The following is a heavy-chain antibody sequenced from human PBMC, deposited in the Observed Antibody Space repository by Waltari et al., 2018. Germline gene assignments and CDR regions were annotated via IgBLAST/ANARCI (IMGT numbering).Heavy chain of an antibody. Sequence: QVQLQESGPGLVKPSQTLSLTCTVPGGSISSGSYSWSWIRQPAGKGLEWIGYIYYSGSTDYNPSLKSRVTISVDTSKNQFSLKLSSVTAADTAVYYCARSHPEDYGDYRDYFDYWGQGTLVTVSS. CDR1: GGSISSGSYS. CDR2: IYYSGST. V-gene: IGHV4-31*03. D-gene: IGHD4-17*01. CDR3: ARSHPEDYGDYRDYFDY. J-gene: IGHJ4*02.